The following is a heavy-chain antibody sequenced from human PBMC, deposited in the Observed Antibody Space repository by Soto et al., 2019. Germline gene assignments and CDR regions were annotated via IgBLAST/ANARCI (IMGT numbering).Heavy chain of an antibody. CDR3: XXXXXXXXXXXDF. CDR2: VNPILSMS. V-gene: IGHV1-69*04. Sequence: QVQLVQSGAEVKRPGSSVKVSCKASGDTFNSYSINWVRQAPGLGLEWMGRVNPILSMSNYAQRFQGRVTMTADKSTSTAYMELSGLRSEDTXXXXXXXXXXXXXXXXDFWGQGALVTVSS. CDR1: GDTFNSYS. J-gene: IGHJ4*02.